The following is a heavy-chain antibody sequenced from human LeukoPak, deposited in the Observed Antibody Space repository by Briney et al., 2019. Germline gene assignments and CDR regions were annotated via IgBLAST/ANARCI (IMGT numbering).Heavy chain of an antibody. Sequence: ASVKVSCKASGYTFSSYDITWVRQAPGQGLERMGWISANNDNINYAQKLQDRVTMTTDTSTSTAYMELRSLRSDDTAVYYCARGSGGYFDNWGQGTLVIVSS. CDR1: GYTFSSYD. CDR3: ARGSGGYFDN. D-gene: IGHD3-10*01. J-gene: IGHJ4*02. V-gene: IGHV1-18*01. CDR2: ISANNDNI.